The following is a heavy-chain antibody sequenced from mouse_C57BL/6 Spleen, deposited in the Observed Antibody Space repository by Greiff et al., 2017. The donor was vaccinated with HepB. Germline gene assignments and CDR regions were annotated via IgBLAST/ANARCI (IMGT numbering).Heavy chain of an antibody. V-gene: IGHV1-53*01. J-gene: IGHJ1*03. CDR2: INPSNGGT. CDR3: AREGGSNYPHWYFDV. Sequence: QVQLQQPGTELVKPGASVKLSCKASGYTFTSYWMHWVKQRPGQGLEWIGNINPSNGGTNYNEKFKSKATLTVVKSSSTAYMQLSSLTSEDSAVHYCAREGGSNYPHWYFDVWGTGTTVTVSS. D-gene: IGHD2-5*01. CDR1: GYTFTSYW.